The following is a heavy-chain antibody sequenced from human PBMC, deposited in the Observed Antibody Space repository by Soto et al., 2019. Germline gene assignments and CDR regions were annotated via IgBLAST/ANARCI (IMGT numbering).Heavy chain of an antibody. CDR1: GDSISSYY. Sequence: SETLSLTCTVSGDSISSYYWSWIRQPAGRGLEWIGHIYTSVITNNNPSLKRRITMSLDTSKNQFSLKLTSVTAADTAVYFCARGRKEYSSSWYVDWGQGTLVTVSS. J-gene: IGHJ4*02. CDR3: ARGRKEYSSSWYVD. CDR2: IYTSVIT. D-gene: IGHD6-13*01. V-gene: IGHV4-4*07.